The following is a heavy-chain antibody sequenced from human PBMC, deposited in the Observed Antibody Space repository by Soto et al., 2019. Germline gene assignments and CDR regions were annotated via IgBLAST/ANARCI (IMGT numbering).Heavy chain of an antibody. CDR3: ARTGPYSSGTI. V-gene: IGHV4-4*02. Sequence: QVQLQESGPGLVDPLGTLSLTCAVSGTSVSGANWWGWVRQPPGKGLEWIGEIHSSGNTDYNPSLTSRVTRSRAMSKHALSLHLTSVTAADTAVYYCARTGPYSSGTIWCPGTLVTVSS. CDR2: IHSSGNT. D-gene: IGHD2-2*01. CDR1: GTSVSGANW. J-gene: IGHJ4*02.